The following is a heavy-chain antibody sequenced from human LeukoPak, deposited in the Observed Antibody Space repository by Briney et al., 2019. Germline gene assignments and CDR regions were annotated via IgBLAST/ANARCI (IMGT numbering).Heavy chain of an antibody. V-gene: IGHV5-10-1*01. J-gene: IGHJ6*02. CDR2: IDPSDSYT. Sequence: GASVKVSCKASGYTFTNYVINWVRQAPGQGLEWMGRIDPSDSYTNYSPSFQGHVTISADKSISTAYLQWSSLKASDTAMYYCATSARSIFGVVIEINYYGMDVWGQGTTVTVSS. CDR1: GYTFTNYV. D-gene: IGHD3-3*01. CDR3: ATSARSIFGVVIEINYYGMDV.